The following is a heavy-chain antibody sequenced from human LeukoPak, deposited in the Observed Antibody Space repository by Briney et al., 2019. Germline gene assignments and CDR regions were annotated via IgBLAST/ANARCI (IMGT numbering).Heavy chain of an antibody. J-gene: IGHJ5*02. CDR3: ARGDRIAAAGNWFDP. V-gene: IGHV5-51*01. CDR2: IYPGDSDT. D-gene: IGHD6-13*01. Sequence: GESLKISCKGSGYSFTNYWIGWVRQTPGKGLEWMGIIYPGDSDTRYSPSFQGQVTISADKSISTAYLQWSSLKASDTAMYYCARGDRIAAAGNWFDPWGQGTLVTVSS. CDR1: GYSFTNYW.